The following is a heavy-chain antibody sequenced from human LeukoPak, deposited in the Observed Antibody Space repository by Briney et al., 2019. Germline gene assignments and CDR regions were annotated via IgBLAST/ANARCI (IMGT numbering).Heavy chain of an antibody. J-gene: IGHJ4*02. V-gene: IGHV1-46*01. Sequence: ASVKVSCKASGYTFTSYYMHWVRQAPGQGLEWMGIINPSGGSTSYAQKFQGRVTMARDTSISTAYMDLGRLRSDDTAVYYCARERITMLGGLTFPLFDYWGQGTLVTVSS. D-gene: IGHD3-10*01. CDR3: ARERITMLGGLTFPLFDY. CDR1: GYTFTSYY. CDR2: INPSGGST.